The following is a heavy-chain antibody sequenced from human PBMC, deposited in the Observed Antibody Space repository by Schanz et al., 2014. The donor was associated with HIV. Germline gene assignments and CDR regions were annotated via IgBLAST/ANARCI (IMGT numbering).Heavy chain of an antibody. CDR3: AREPNYSGFDC. D-gene: IGHD5-12*01. CDR2: INPNSGGA. V-gene: IGHV1-2*02. Sequence: QGQLVQSGAEVVKPGASVRVSCKTSGYTFTGYYLHWVRQAPGQGPEWMGWINPNSGGANYAQKFQGRVTMTRDTSISTAYMELSSLTSDDTAVYYCAREPNYSGFDCWGQGTLVIVAS. J-gene: IGHJ4*02. CDR1: GYTFTGYY.